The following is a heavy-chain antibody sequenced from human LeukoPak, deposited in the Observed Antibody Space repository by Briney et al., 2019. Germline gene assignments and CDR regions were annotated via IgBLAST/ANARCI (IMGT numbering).Heavy chain of an antibody. V-gene: IGHV1-69*13. CDR2: IIPMFGTA. J-gene: IGHJ6*02. D-gene: IGHD1-26*01. Sequence: GASVKVSCKASGGTLSSYGISWVRQAPGQGLEWMGGIIPMFGTANYAQKFQGRVTITADESTKTAYMEVSSLRSEDTAVYYRGRSHQVGYYAMDVWGQGTTVTVSS. CDR3: GRSHQVGYYAMDV. CDR1: GGTLSSYG.